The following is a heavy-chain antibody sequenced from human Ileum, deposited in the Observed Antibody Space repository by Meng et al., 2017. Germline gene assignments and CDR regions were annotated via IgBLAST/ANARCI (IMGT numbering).Heavy chain of an antibody. Sequence: GESLKISCAASGFTFSSYYMHWVRQVPGKGLVWVSRINTDGSSTNYADSVKGRFTISRDNAKNTLYLQMHSLRAEDTAVYYCARDKDGYNYWGQGKLVTVSS. J-gene: IGHJ4*02. CDR2: INTDGSST. D-gene: IGHD5-24*01. CDR3: ARDKDGYNY. V-gene: IGHV3-74*01. CDR1: GFTFSSYY.